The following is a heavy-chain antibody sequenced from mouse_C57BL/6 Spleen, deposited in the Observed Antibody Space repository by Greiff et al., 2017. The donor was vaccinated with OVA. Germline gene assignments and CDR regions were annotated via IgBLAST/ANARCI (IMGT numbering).Heavy chain of an antibody. CDR3: ARGAYYSNYDWYFDV. J-gene: IGHJ1*03. V-gene: IGHV1-61*01. CDR1: GYTFTSYW. CDR2: IYPSDSET. Sequence: VQLQQPGAELVRPGSSVKLSCKASGYTFTSYWMDWVKQRPGQGLEWIGNIYPSDSETHYNQKFKDKATLTVDKSSSTAYMQLSSLTSEDSAVYYCARGAYYSNYDWYFDVWGTGTTVTVSS. D-gene: IGHD2-5*01.